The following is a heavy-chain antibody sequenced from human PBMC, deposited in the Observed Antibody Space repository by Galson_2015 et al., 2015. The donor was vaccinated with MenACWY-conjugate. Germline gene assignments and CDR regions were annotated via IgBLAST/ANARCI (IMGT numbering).Heavy chain of an antibody. CDR2: ISSSSSYI. J-gene: IGHJ5*02. Sequence: SLRLSCAASGFTFSNYNMNWVRQTPGKGLEWVSCISSSSSYIYYADSVKGRLTISRDNAENSLYLQMNSLRAEDTAVYYCAKGTIAARPNWFDPWGQGTLVTVSS. CDR1: GFTFSNYN. CDR3: AKGTIAARPNWFDP. D-gene: IGHD6-6*01. V-gene: IGHV3-21*01.